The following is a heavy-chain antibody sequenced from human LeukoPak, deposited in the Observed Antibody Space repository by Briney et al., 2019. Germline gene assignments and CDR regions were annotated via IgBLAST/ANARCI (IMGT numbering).Heavy chain of an antibody. CDR2: ISSSSSYI. CDR3: ARVSYGDYENWFDP. V-gene: IGHV3-21*01. D-gene: IGHD4-17*01. J-gene: IGHJ5*02. CDR1: GFTFSSYS. Sequence: GGSLRLSCAASGFTFSSYSMNWFRQPPGKGLEWVSSISSSSSYIYYADSVKGRFTISRDNAKNSLYLQMNSLRAEDTAVYYCARVSYGDYENWFDPWGQGTPVTVSS.